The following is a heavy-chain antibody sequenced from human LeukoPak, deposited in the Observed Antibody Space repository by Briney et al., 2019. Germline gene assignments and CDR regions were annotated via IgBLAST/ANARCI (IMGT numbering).Heavy chain of an antibody. V-gene: IGHV3-74*01. J-gene: IGHJ3*02. D-gene: IGHD3-22*01. CDR2: INSDGSST. Sequence: PGGSLRLSCAASGFTFSSYWMHWVRQAPGKGLVWVSRINSDGSSTSYADSVKGRFTISRDNAKNTLYLQMNSLRAEDTAVYYCAREYRYYYDSGGYPNAIDAFDIWGQGTMVTVSS. CDR1: GFTFSSYW. CDR3: AREYRYYYDSGGYPNAIDAFDI.